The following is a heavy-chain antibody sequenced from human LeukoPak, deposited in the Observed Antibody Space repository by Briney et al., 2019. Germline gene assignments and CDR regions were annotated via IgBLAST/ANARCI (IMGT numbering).Heavy chain of an antibody. J-gene: IGHJ6*02. CDR2: IYYSGST. CDR1: GGSISSGDYY. CDR3: ARLLLERLGHYYGMDV. D-gene: IGHD1-1*01. V-gene: IGHV4-30-4*01. Sequence: SETLSLTCTVSGGSISSGDYYWSWIRQPPGKGLEWIGYIYYSGSTYYNPSLKSRVTISVDTSKNQFSLKLSSVTAADTAVYYCARLLLERLGHYYGMDVWGQGTTVTVSS.